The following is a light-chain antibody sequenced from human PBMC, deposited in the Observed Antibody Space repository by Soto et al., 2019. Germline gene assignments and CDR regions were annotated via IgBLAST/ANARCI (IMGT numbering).Light chain of an antibody. J-gene: IGLJ3*02. CDR3: SSYTRSNTGV. V-gene: IGLV2-14*03. Sequence: QSALTQPASVSGSPGQSITISGPGTSIDVGGYNYVSWYQQHPGKAPKLMIYDVSNRPSGVSNRFSGSKSGNTASLTISGLQTEDEADYYCSSYTRSNTGVFGGGTQLTVL. CDR1: SIDVGGYNY. CDR2: DVS.